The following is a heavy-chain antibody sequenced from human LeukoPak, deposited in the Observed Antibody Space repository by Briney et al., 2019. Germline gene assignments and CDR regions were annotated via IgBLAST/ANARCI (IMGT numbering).Heavy chain of an antibody. CDR2: INPNSGGT. CDR3: ARDSSGWYYFDY. D-gene: IGHD6-19*01. Sequence: ASVKVSCKASGYTFTGYYMHWVRQAPGQGLEWMGWINPNSGGTNYAQKFQGRVTMTRDTSISTAYMELSRLRSDDTAVYYCARDSSGWYYFDYWGQGTLVTVSS. V-gene: IGHV1-2*02. J-gene: IGHJ4*02. CDR1: GYTFTGYY.